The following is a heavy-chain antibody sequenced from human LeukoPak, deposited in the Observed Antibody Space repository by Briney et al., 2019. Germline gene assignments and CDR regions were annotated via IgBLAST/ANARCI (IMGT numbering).Heavy chain of an antibody. V-gene: IGHV3-21*01. CDR1: GFTFSSYS. CDR2: ISSSSSYI. CDR3: ARDGGSYHSSTDY. D-gene: IGHD1-26*01. J-gene: IGHJ4*02. Sequence: PGGSLRLSCAASGFTFSSYSMNWVRQAPGKGLEWVSSISSSSSYIYYADSVKGRFTISRDNAKNSLYLQMNSLRAEDTAVYYCARDGGSYHSSTDYWGQGTLVTVSS.